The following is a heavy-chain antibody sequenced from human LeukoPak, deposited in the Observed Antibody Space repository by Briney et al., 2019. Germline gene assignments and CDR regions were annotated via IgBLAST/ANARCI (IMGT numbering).Heavy chain of an antibody. D-gene: IGHD4-11*01. CDR2: ITPIIGVR. Sequence: SVKLSCKASGGNFVTYAFSWVRQAPGQGLEWMGRITPIIGVRNYARKFQGRVIISADKSTTTVYMELSSLRSDDTAIYYCAREFEGFDDYSDSYYGMDVWGQGTTVTVSS. CDR3: AREFEGFDDYSDSYYGMDV. J-gene: IGHJ6*02. V-gene: IGHV1-69*04. CDR1: GGNFVTYA.